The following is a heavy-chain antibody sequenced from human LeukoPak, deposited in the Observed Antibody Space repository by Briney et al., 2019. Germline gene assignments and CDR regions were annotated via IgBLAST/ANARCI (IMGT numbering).Heavy chain of an antibody. Sequence: ASVKVSCKASGYTFTGYYMHWVRQAPGQGLEWMGWINPNSGGTNYAQKFQGRVTMTRDTSISTAYMELSRLRSDDTAVYYCARERYSSGWYGKYYFDYWGQGTLVTVSS. CDR3: ARERYSSGWYGKYYFDY. CDR2: INPNSGGT. CDR1: GYTFTGYY. D-gene: IGHD6-19*01. V-gene: IGHV1-2*02. J-gene: IGHJ4*02.